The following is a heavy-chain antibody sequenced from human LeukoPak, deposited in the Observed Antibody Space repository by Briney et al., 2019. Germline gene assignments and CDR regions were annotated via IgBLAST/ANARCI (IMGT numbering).Heavy chain of an antibody. CDR1: GFSLSAFW. J-gene: IGHJ4*02. D-gene: IGHD3-22*01. Sequence: GGSLRLSCAASGFSLSAFWMSWVRQAPGKGLEWVAVISYDGSNKYYADSVKGRFTISRDNSKNTLYLQMNSLRAEDTAVYYCAKDQRYITMIAYWGQGTLVTVSS. CDR3: AKDQRYITMIAY. V-gene: IGHV3-30*18. CDR2: ISYDGSNK.